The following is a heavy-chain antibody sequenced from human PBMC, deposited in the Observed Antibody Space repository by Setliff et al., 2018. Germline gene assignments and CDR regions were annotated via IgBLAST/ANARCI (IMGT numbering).Heavy chain of an antibody. V-gene: IGHV7-4-1*02. D-gene: IGHD1-26*01. J-gene: IGHJ4*02. CDR3: ARQPRGDWEYYFDY. CDR1: GYTFTGYY. Sequence: ASVKVSCKASGYTFTGYYMHWVRQAPGQGLEWMGWINTYTGNPTYAQGFTGRFVFSLDTSVSTAYLQWSSLKASDTAMYYCARQPRGDWEYYFDYWGQGTLVTVSS. CDR2: INTYTGNP.